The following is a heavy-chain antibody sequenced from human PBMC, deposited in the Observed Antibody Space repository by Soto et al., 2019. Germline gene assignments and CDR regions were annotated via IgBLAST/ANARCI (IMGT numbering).Heavy chain of an antibody. V-gene: IGHV3-33*01. Sequence: QVQLVESGGGVVQPGRSLRLSCAASGFTFSGLGMHWVRQAPGKGLEWVAVIRYDGSNIYYADAVKGRFTISRDNSKDTLYLQRNSLRADDTAVYYCARDGVGHTTFFGYFDYWGRGPLVPVSS. CDR2: IRYDGSNI. CDR3: ARDGVGHTTFFGYFDY. CDR1: GFTFSGLG. J-gene: IGHJ4*02. D-gene: IGHD1-26*01.